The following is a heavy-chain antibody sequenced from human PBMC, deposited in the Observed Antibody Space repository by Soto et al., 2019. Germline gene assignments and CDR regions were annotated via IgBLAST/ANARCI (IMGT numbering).Heavy chain of an antibody. D-gene: IGHD3-10*01. CDR3: ARGWFAPDV. V-gene: IGHV3-74*01. J-gene: IGHJ6*04. CDR1: GFTLSGRS. Sequence: EVQLVESGGGLVQPGGSLRLSCAASGFTLSGRSMHWVRQAPGKGLVWVSGIDNAGTDSTYADSVKGRFTSSRDNAKNILYLQMNSLRVEDTAVYYCARGWFAPDVWGKGTTVTVSS. CDR2: IDNAGTDS.